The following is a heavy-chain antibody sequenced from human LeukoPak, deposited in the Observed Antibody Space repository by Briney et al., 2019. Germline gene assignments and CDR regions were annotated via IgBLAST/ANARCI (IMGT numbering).Heavy chain of an antibody. Sequence: SETLSLTCAVYGGSFSGYYWSWIRQPPGKGLEWIGEIYHSGSTNYNPSLKSRVTISVDKSKNQFSLNLSSVTAADTAVYYCARASHWNQLHYFDYWGQGALVTVSS. D-gene: IGHD1-1*01. CDR3: ARASHWNQLHYFDY. V-gene: IGHV4-34*01. J-gene: IGHJ4*02. CDR2: IYHSGST. CDR1: GGSFSGYY.